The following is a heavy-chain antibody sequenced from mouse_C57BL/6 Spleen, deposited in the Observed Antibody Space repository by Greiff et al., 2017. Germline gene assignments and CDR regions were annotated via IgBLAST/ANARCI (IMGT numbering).Heavy chain of an antibody. CDR3: VRSYSNYYAMDY. Sequence: EVKLQESGGGLVQPKGSLKLSCAASGFSFNTYAMNWVRQAPGKGLEWVARISSKSNNFATYDADSVKDRFTISRDDTESMLYLQMNNLKTEDTAMYYGVRSYSNYYAMDYWGQGTSVTVSS. CDR1: GFSFNTYA. V-gene: IGHV10-1*01. D-gene: IGHD2-5*01. J-gene: IGHJ4*01. CDR2: ISSKSNNFAT.